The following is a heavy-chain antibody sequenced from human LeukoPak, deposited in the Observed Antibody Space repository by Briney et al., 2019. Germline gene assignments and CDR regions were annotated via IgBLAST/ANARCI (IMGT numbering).Heavy chain of an antibody. J-gene: IGHJ5*02. Sequence: PGGSLRLSCAASGFTFSSYAMTWVRQAPGKGLEWVSPLSGNGFVTYYADSVEGRFTISRDNSRNTLYPQMNSLRAEDTAIYYCAKGAASTLGFDPWGQGTLVTVSS. CDR1: GFTFSSYA. D-gene: IGHD6-13*01. CDR2: LSGNGFVT. CDR3: AKGAASTLGFDP. V-gene: IGHV3-23*01.